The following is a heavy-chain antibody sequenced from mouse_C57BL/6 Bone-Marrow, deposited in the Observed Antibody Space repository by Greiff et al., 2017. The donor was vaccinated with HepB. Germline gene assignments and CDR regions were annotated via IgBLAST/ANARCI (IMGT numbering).Heavy chain of an antibody. CDR2: INPSNGGT. J-gene: IGHJ1*03. CDR3: ARGGGCKSWYFDV. Sequence: VQLQQPGTELVKPGASVKLSCKASGYTFTSYWMHWVKQRPGQGLEWIGNINPSNGGTNYNEKFKSKATLTVDKSSSTAYMQLSSLTSEDSAVYYCARGGGCKSWYFDVWGTGTTVTVSS. CDR1: GYTFTSYW. V-gene: IGHV1-53*01.